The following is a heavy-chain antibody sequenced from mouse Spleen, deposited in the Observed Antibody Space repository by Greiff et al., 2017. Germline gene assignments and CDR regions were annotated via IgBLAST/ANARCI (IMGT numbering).Heavy chain of an antibody. D-gene: IGHD2-1*01. CDR3: ARRNGNYERAMDY. V-gene: IGHV5-9*04. CDR2: ISSGGGNT. Sequence: EVKVVESGGGLVKLGGSLKLSCAASGFTFSSYAMSWVRQTPEKRLEWVATISSGGGNTYYPDSVKGRFTISRDNAKNTLYLQMSSLKSEDTAMYYCARRNGNYERAMDYWGQGTSVTVSS. CDR1: GFTFSSYA. J-gene: IGHJ4*01.